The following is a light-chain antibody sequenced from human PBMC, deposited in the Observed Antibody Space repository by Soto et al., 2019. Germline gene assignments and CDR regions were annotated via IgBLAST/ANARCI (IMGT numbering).Light chain of an antibody. CDR2: GES. V-gene: IGKV3-15*01. Sequence: EIVSTQSPATLSVSPGERYTLSCRASQSVSSNLAWYQQKPGQSPRLLIYGESTRATGIPARFSGSGSGTEFTLTISSLQSEDFAVYYCPQYNNWPTFGPGTKVDIK. CDR1: QSVSSN. CDR3: PQYNNWPT. J-gene: IGKJ1*01.